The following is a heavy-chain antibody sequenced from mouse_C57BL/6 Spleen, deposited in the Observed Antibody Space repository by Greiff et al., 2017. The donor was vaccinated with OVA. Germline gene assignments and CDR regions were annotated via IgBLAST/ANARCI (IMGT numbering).Heavy chain of an antibody. J-gene: IGHJ1*03. Sequence: QVQLQQSGAELARPGASVKMSCKASGYTFTSYTMHWVKQRPGQGLEWIGYINPSSGYTKYNQKFKDKATLTADKSSSTAYMQLSSLTSEDSAVYYCARSETGSYWYFDVWGTGTTVTVSS. CDR3: ARSETGSYWYFDV. CDR1: GYTFTSYT. CDR2: INPSSGYT. V-gene: IGHV1-4*01.